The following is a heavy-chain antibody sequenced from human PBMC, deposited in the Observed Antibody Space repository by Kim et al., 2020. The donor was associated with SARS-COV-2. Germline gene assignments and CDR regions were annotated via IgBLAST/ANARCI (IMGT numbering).Heavy chain of an antibody. CDR3: ARDPWFDP. Sequence: NGNTNYAQKLQGRVTMTTDTSTSTAYMEMRSLRSDDTAVYYCARDPWFDPWGQGTLVTVSS. V-gene: IGHV1-18*01. CDR2: NGNT. J-gene: IGHJ5*02.